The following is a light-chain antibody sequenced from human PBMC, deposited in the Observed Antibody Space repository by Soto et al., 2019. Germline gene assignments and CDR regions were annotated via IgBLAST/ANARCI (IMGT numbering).Light chain of an antibody. V-gene: IGKV1-39*01. CDR1: QSISSY. CDR3: QQSYSTPRT. J-gene: IGKJ1*01. CDR2: AAS. Sequence: DIQMTQSPASLSASVGDRVTITCRASQSISSYLNWYQQKPGKAPKRLIYAASSLQSGVPSRFSGRGSGADFTHTISRLQPADFDTFFCQQSYSTPRTFGQGNKLDSK.